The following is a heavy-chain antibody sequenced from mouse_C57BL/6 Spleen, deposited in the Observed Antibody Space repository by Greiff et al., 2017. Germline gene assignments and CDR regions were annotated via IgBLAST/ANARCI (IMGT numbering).Heavy chain of an antibody. CDR3: ARWGLRDYYARDY. D-gene: IGHD2-13*01. CDR1: GYAFSSYW. Sequence: QVQLKESGAELVKPGASVKISCKASGYAFSSYWMNWVKQRPGKGLEWIGQIYPGDGDTNYNGKFKGTATLTADKSSSTAYMQLSSLTSEDSEVYFCARWGLRDYYARDYWGQGTSVTVSS. J-gene: IGHJ4*01. V-gene: IGHV1-80*01. CDR2: IYPGDGDT.